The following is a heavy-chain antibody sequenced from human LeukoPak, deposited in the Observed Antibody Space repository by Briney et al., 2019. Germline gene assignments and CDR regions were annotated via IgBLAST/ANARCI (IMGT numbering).Heavy chain of an antibody. CDR2: IYYSGST. D-gene: IGHD3-22*01. V-gene: IGHV4-39*01. CDR3: ASVYDSSGYVDY. Sequence: SETLSLTCAVSGGSISSSSYYWGWIRQPPGKGLEWIGSIYYSGSTYYNPSLKSRVTISVDTSKNQFSLKLSSVTAADTAVYYCASVYDSSGYVDYWGKGTTVTVSS. CDR1: GGSISSSSYY. J-gene: IGHJ6*04.